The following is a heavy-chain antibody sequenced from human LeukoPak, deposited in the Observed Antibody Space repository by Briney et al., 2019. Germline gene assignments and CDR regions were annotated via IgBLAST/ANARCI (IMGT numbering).Heavy chain of an antibody. V-gene: IGHV4-59*08. CDR2: IYYSGST. J-gene: IGHJ4*02. Sequence: SETLSLTCTVSGGSISSYSWSWIRQPPGKGLEWVGYIYYSGSTNYNPSLKSRVTISVDTSKNQFSLKLTSVTAADTAVYYCARHGTRGYHPYYFDYWGQGTLVTVSS. CDR1: GGSISSYS. D-gene: IGHD3-22*01. CDR3: ARHGTRGYHPYYFDY.